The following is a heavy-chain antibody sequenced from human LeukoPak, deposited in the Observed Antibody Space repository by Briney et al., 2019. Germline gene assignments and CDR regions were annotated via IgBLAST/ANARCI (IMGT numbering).Heavy chain of an antibody. V-gene: IGHV1-69*13. CDR2: IIPIFGTA. D-gene: IGHD4-17*01. CDR1: GGTFTSYA. CDR3: AREYGDYDDY. J-gene: IGHJ4*02. Sequence: ASGKSSCKASGGTFTSYAISWVRQAPGQGLEWMGGIIPIFGTANYAQKFQGRVTITADESTSTAYMELSSLRSEDTAVYYCAREYGDYDDYWGQGTLVTVSS.